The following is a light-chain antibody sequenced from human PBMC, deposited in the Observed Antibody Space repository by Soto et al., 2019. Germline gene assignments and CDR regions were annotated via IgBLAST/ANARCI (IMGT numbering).Light chain of an antibody. CDR1: QSVSSN. CDR2: GAS. J-gene: IGKJ1*01. Sequence: EILMTQSPATLSVSPGARATLSCRASQSVSSNLAWYQQKPGQAPRLLIYGASPRATGIPGRFSGSGSGTVFTLTISSLQSEDFGVYYCQQYNKWPWAFGQGTKVDIK. CDR3: QQYNKWPWA. V-gene: IGKV3-15*01.